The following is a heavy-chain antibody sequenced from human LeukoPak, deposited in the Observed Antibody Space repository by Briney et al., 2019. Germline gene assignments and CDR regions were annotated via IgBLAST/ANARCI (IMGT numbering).Heavy chain of an antibody. J-gene: IGHJ4*02. V-gene: IGHV3-30-3*01. CDR1: GFTFSSYA. Sequence: GGSLKLSWEASGFTFSSYAMHWVRQAPGKGLEWGAVISYDGSNKYYADSVKGRFTISRDNSKNTLYLQMNSLRAEDTAVYYCARTTSGGGDYYFDYWGQGTLVTVSS. D-gene: IGHD2-21*02. CDR3: ARTTSGGGDYYFDY. CDR2: ISYDGSNK.